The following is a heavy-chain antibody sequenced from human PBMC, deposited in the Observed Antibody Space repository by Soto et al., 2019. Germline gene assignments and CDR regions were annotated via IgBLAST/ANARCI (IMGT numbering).Heavy chain of an antibody. CDR2: IYSSGRT. CDR1: GGSISSYY. V-gene: IGHV4-4*08. D-gene: IGHD3-16*01. CDR3: ARRGSNEDAFDI. J-gene: IGHJ3*02. Sequence: QVQLQESGPGLVKPSETLSLTCTVSGGSISSYYWNWIRQPPGKGLEWIGYIYSSGRTNYNPSLKSRXXIXTXXSKNQFSLKLSSVTAADTAVYYCARRGSNEDAFDIWGQGTLVTVS.